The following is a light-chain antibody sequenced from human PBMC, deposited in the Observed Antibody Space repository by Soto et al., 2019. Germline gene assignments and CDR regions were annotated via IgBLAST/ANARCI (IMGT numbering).Light chain of an antibody. J-gene: IGKJ1*01. Sequence: EIVLTQSPGTLSLSPGERATLSCRASQSVSSSYLAWYQQQPGQAPRLLIYGASSKATVIPDRFSGSGARTDFTLTISRLEPEDFAVYYCQQYGSARTFGQGTKVEIK. CDR3: QQYGSART. V-gene: IGKV3-20*01. CDR2: GAS. CDR1: QSVSSSY.